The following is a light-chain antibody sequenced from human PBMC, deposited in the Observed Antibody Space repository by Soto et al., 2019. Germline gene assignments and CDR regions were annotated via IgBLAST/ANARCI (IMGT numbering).Light chain of an antibody. CDR2: GAS. V-gene: IGKV1-12*01. Sequence: DIQMTQSPTSVSASVGDRVTITCRASQDITRWLAWYQQKPGTAPKLLIYGASSLQSGVPSRFSGSGSGTDFTLTISCLQSEDFATYYCQQYYSYPITFGQGTRLEIK. CDR1: QDITRW. J-gene: IGKJ5*01. CDR3: QQYYSYPIT.